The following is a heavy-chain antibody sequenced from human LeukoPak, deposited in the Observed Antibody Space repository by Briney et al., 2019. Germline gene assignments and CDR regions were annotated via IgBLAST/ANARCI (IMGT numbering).Heavy chain of an antibody. CDR2: MNPNSGNT. D-gene: IGHD3-22*01. Sequence: ASVKVSCKASGYTFTSYGISWVRQAPGQGLEWMGWMNPNSGNTGYAQKFQGRVTITRNTSISTAYMELSSLRSEDTAVYYCARAKGLNYYDSSGYYYGEDYWGQGTLVTVSS. CDR1: GYTFTSYG. J-gene: IGHJ4*02. V-gene: IGHV1-8*03. CDR3: ARAKGLNYYDSSGYYYGEDY.